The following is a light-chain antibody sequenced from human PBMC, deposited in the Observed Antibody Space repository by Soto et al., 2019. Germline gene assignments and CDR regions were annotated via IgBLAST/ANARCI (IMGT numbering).Light chain of an antibody. J-gene: IGLJ1*01. Sequence: QSVLTQPASVSGSPGQSITISCTGTSSDVGAFNYVSWYRQHPGKAPKLLIYEVFNRPSGVSDRSSGSKSGNTASLTISGLQAEDEADFYCSSYTRSSLYVFGPGTKVTVL. CDR1: SSDVGAFNY. CDR2: EVF. CDR3: SSYTRSSLYV. V-gene: IGLV2-14*01.